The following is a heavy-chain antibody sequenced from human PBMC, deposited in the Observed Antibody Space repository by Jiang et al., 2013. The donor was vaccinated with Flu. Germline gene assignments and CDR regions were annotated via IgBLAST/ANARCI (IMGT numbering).Heavy chain of an antibody. V-gene: IGHV1-69*01. CDR3: ARSVTRADAFNI. D-gene: IGHD3-16*02. Sequence: GREVKKPGSSVKVSCKASGSTVSSFTITVGATGPLDEGLEWVGVIVPIFGTTKYAQKFQGRVTITADESTGTAYMELSSLRPEDTAVYYCARSVTRADAFNIWGQGTMITVSS. CDR1: GSTVSSFT. J-gene: IGHJ3*02. CDR2: IVPIFGTT.